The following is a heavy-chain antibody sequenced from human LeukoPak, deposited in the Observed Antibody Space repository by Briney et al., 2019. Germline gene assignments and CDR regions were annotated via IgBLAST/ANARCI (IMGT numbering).Heavy chain of an antibody. D-gene: IGHD3/OR15-3a*01. CDR1: GGTFSNDA. Sequence: GASVKVSCKASGGTFSNDAVSCVRQAPGEGLKWMGRVIPFLGTTNYAHNFQGRVTITADQDTQTAYMELRSLRSEDTAVYFCARGPSSDLRTGFFFGYFHDWGQGTLITVSS. CDR2: VIPFLGTT. J-gene: IGHJ4*02. V-gene: IGHV1-69*11. CDR3: ARGPSSDLRTGFFFGYFHD.